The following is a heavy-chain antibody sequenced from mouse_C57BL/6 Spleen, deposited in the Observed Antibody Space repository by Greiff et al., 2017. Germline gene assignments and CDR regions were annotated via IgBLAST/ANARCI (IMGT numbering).Heavy chain of an antibody. CDR1: GFTFSDYY. V-gene: IGHV5-16*01. Sequence: DVQLVESEAGLVQPGSSMKLSCTASGFTFSDYYMAWVRQVPEKGLEWIANINYDGSSTYYLDSLKSRFIISRDNAKNIPYLQMSSLTSEDTDTYYCARHGSSFAMDYWGQGTSVTVSS. D-gene: IGHD1-1*01. CDR3: ARHGSSFAMDY. CDR2: INYDGSST. J-gene: IGHJ4*01.